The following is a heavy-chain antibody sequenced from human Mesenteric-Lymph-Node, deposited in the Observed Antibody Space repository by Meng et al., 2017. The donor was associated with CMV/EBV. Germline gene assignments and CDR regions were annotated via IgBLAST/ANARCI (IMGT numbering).Heavy chain of an antibody. Sequence: SGYTFTSYGISWVRQAPGQGLEWMEWISAYNGNTNYAQKLQGRVTMTTDTSTSTAYMELRSLRSDDTAVYYCARDLYSSSWYATSPDYWGQGTLVTVSS. J-gene: IGHJ4*02. CDR3: ARDLYSSSWYATSPDY. D-gene: IGHD6-13*01. CDR2: ISAYNGNT. CDR1: GYTFTSYG. V-gene: IGHV1-18*01.